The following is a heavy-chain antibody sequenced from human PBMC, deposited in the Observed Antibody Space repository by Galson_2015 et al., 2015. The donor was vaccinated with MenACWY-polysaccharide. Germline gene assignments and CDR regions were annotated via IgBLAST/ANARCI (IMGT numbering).Heavy chain of an antibody. CDR1: GFTFSDHY. J-gene: IGHJ4*02. D-gene: IGHD5-24*01. CDR2: IDSSSNMI. CDR3: ASIGRDGYNLPWSFDY. Sequence: SLRLSCAASGFTFSDHYMSWIRQAPGKGLEWVSHIDSSSNMIYYADSVKGRFTISRDNARNSLYLQMNSLRAEDTAVYYCASIGRDGYNLPWSFDYLGQGTLVTVSS. V-gene: IGHV3-11*01.